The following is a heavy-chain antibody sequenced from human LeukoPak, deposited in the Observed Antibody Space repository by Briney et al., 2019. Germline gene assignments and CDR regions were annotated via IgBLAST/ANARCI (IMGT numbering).Heavy chain of an antibody. CDR3: ARSGLYCSGGSCRNWFDP. Sequence: SQTLSLTCTVSGGSISSGGYYWSWIRQPAGKGLEWIGRIYTSGSTNYNPPLKSRVTISVDTSKNQFSLKLSSVTAADTAVYYCARSGLYCSGGSCRNWFDPWGQGTLVTVSS. CDR2: IYTSGST. CDR1: GGSISSGGYY. J-gene: IGHJ5*02. D-gene: IGHD2-15*01. V-gene: IGHV4-61*02.